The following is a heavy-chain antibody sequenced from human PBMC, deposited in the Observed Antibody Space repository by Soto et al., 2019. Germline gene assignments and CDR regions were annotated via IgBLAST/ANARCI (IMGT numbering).Heavy chain of an antibody. Sequence: GGSLRLSCAASGFTFSSYGMHWVRQVPGKGLEWVAFISYDGANKYYADSVKGRFTISRDNSKNTLYLQMNSLRAEDTAVYYCAKRSPSGGSCYPVDYWGQGTLVTVSS. V-gene: IGHV3-30*18. CDR2: ISYDGANK. CDR3: AKRSPSGGSCYPVDY. CDR1: GFTFSSYG. J-gene: IGHJ4*02. D-gene: IGHD2-15*01.